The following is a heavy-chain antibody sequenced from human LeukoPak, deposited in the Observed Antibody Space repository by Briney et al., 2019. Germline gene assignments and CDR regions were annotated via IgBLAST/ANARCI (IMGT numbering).Heavy chain of an antibody. J-gene: IGHJ4*02. CDR3: ARVGSYSNYALDY. CDR2: IYTSGST. CDR1: GGSISSYY. Sequence: SETLSLTCTVSGGSISSYYWSWIRQPAGKGLEXXXRIYTSGSTNYNPSLKSRVTMSVDTSKNQFSLKLSSVTAADTAVYYCARVGSYSNYALDYWGQGTLVTVSS. D-gene: IGHD4-11*01. V-gene: IGHV4-4*07.